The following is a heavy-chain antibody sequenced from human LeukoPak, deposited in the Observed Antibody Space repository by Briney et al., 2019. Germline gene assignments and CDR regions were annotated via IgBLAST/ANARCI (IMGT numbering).Heavy chain of an antibody. CDR1: GGSMFFSPY. CDR3: ARNYYDSSGYKFSDACDI. CDR2: VHNTGVT. Sequence: SETLSLTCSVSGGSMFFSPYWAWIRQSPGKGLEYIATVHNTGVTYSSPSFKSRVTISLDTSKNQFSLKLSSVTAADTAVYYCARNYYDSSGYKFSDACDIWGQGTMVTVSS. J-gene: IGHJ3*02. D-gene: IGHD3-22*01. V-gene: IGHV4-39*07.